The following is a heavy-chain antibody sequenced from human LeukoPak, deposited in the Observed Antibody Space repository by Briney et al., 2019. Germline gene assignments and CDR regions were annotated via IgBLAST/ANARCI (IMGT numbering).Heavy chain of an antibody. CDR2: ILPGDSDT. CDR1: GDRFTSYW. J-gene: IGHJ5*02. Sequence: GESLKISCKGYGDRFTSYWVAWVRQMPGKGLKWMGIILPGDSDTRYSPSIQGQVAISVDRSISTAYLQWSSLKASDTAIYYCARRPLHSQNWLAPWGQGTLVTVSS. V-gene: IGHV5-51*01. CDR3: ARRPLHSQNWLAP.